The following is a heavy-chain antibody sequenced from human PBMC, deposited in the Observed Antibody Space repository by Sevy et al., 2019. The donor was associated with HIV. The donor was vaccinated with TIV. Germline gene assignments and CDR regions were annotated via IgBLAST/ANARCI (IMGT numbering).Heavy chain of an antibody. D-gene: IGHD2-2*01. CDR2: IYYSGST. Sequence: SETLSFTCTVSGGSISSYYWSWIRQPPGKGLEWIGYIYYSGSTNYNPSLKSRVTISVDTSKNKFSLKLSPVTAADTAVYYCARVAQDIVSVPPALMFDPRGQGTLVTVSS. J-gene: IGHJ5*02. V-gene: IGHV4-59*01. CDR1: GGSISSYY. CDR3: ARVAQDIVSVPPALMFDP.